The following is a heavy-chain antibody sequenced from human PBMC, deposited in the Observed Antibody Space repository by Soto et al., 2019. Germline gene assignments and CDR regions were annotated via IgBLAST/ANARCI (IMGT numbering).Heavy chain of an antibody. D-gene: IGHD3-22*01. Sequence: GGSLRLSCAASGFTFSSYALSWVRQGPGKGLEWVSGISGSGDSKHYSDSLKGRFTISRDNSKNTLFLQMNSLRAEDTATYYCVRDGLDYYDTERLYFDNWGQGTLVTVSS. V-gene: IGHV3-23*01. J-gene: IGHJ4*02. CDR1: GFTFSSYA. CDR2: ISGSGDSK. CDR3: VRDGLDYYDTERLYFDN.